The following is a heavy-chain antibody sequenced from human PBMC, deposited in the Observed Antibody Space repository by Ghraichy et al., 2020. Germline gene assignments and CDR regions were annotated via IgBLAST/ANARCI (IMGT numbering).Heavy chain of an antibody. Sequence: GGSLRLSCAASGFTFSSYAMSWVRQAPGKGLHWVSAISTGAASTYYADSVRGRFTISRDNSKNTLYLQMNSLRAEDAAVYYCARDEDYGDYGSAKYFQHWGQGTLVTVSS. CDR3: ARDEDYGDYGSAKYFQH. V-gene: IGHV3-23*01. J-gene: IGHJ1*01. CDR2: ISTGAAST. D-gene: IGHD4-17*01. CDR1: GFTFSSYA.